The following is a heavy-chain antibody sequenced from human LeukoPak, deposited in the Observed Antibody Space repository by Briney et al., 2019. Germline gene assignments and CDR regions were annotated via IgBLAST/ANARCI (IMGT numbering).Heavy chain of an antibody. D-gene: IGHD1-1*01. CDR3: AKRANWNDGTFDF. Sequence: GGSLRLSCAASGFIFSSYGMHWVRQAPGKGLEWVAFMQYDGTNKYYADSVKGRFTISRDISKNTLYLQMNSLRAEDMAVYYCAKRANWNDGTFDFWGQGTLVTVSS. J-gene: IGHJ4*02. V-gene: IGHV3-30*02. CDR1: GFIFSSYG. CDR2: MQYDGTNK.